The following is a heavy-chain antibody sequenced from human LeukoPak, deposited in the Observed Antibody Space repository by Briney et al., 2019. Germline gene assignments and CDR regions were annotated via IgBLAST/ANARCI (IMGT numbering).Heavy chain of an antibody. J-gene: IGHJ3*02. D-gene: IGHD3-22*01. CDR1: GFTVSSKY. CDR2: IYSGGST. V-gene: IGHV3-53*04. Sequence: GGSLRLSCAASGFTVSSKYMSWVRQAPGKGLEWVSVIYSGGSTYYADSVKGRFTISRHNSKNTLYLQMNSLRAEDTAVYYCARDSGSGYYFAFDIWGQGTMVTVSS. CDR3: ARDSGSGYYFAFDI.